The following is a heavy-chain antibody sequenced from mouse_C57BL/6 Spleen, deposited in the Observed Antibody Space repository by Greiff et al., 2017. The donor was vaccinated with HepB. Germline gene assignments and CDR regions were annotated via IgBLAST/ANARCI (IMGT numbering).Heavy chain of an antibody. J-gene: IGHJ4*01. Sequence: QVQLQQSGPELVKPGASVKISCKASGYAFSSSWMNWVKQRPGKGLEWIGRIYPGDGDTNYNGKFKGKATLTADKSSSTSYMQLSSLTSEDSAVYFCARSIITTVVGRSYYAMDYWGQGTSVTVSS. V-gene: IGHV1-82*01. CDR3: ARSIITTVVGRSYYAMDY. D-gene: IGHD1-1*01. CDR1: GYAFSSSW. CDR2: IYPGDGDT.